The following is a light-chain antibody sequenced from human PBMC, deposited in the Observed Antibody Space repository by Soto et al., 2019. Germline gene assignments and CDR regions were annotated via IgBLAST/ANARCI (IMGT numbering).Light chain of an antibody. CDR1: QSVSSN. CDR3: QQYNKLPKP. CDR2: GAS. V-gene: IGKV3-15*01. J-gene: IGKJ1*01. Sequence: ERVITQYPTTLSVYPGERATLSCRASQSVSSNLAWYQQKPGQAPRLLIYGASTRATGIPARFSGSGSGTEFTLTISSLQSEDFAVYCCQQYNKLPKPFGQ.